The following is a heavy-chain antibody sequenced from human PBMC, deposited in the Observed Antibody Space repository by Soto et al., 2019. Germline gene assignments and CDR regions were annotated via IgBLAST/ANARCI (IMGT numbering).Heavy chain of an antibody. J-gene: IGHJ4*02. CDR2: IKSKADGGTT. V-gene: IGHV3-15*01. Sequence: KPGGSLRLSCAASGFTFSDAWMSWVRQAPGKGLEWVGHIKSKADGGTTDYAAPVKGRFTISRDDSKNTLYLQMHSLKTEDTAVYYCATVSGTPMQFYIDYWGQSTLVTVSS. D-gene: IGHD1-26*01. CDR1: GFTFSDAW. CDR3: ATVSGTPMQFYIDY.